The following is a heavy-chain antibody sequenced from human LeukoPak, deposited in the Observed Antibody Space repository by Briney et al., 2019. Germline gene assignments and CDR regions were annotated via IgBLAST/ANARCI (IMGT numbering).Heavy chain of an antibody. D-gene: IGHD2-2*02. CDR3: ARPGGYCNSTTCYTFQFFDY. Sequence: GESLKISCKGSGYNFTNYWIGWVRQTPGKGLEWMGIIYLGDSDTVYSPSFQGRVTISADKSINTAYLQWSDLKASDTAMYYCARPGGYCNSTTCYTFQFFDYWGQGTLVTVSS. J-gene: IGHJ4*02. V-gene: IGHV5-51*01. CDR2: IYLGDSDT. CDR1: GYNFTNYW.